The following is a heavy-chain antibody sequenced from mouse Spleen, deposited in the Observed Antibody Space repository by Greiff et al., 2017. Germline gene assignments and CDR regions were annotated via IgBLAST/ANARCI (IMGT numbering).Heavy chain of an antibody. CDR2: INPNNGGT. Sequence: VQLKQSGPELVKPGASVKISCKASGYTFTDYYMNWVKQSHGKSLEWIGDINPNNGGTSYNQKFKGKATLTVDKSSSTAYMELRSLTSEDSAVYYCARHYRYWWYFDVWGAGTTVTVSS. V-gene: IGHV1-26*01. D-gene: IGHD2-14*01. CDR1: GYTFTDYY. CDR3: ARHYRYWWYFDV. J-gene: IGHJ1*01.